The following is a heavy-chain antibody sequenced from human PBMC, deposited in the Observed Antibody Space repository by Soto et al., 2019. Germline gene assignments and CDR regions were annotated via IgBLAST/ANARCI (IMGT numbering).Heavy chain of an antibody. D-gene: IGHD3-9*01. V-gene: IGHV4-59*08. CDR3: SRHFPDFDWLSQIDY. Sequence: SETLSLTCTVSGGSISSYYWSWIRQPPGKGLEWIGYIYYFGSTNYNPSLKRRATISVDTSKNQFSLKLSSVTAADTAVYYFSRHFPDFDWLSQIDYRGQGPLLTGSS. J-gene: IGHJ4*02. CDR2: IYYFGST. CDR1: GGSISSYY.